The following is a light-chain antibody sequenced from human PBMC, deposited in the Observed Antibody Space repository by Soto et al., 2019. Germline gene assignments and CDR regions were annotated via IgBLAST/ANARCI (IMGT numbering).Light chain of an antibody. CDR1: QSISSW. V-gene: IGKV1-5*03. Sequence: DIQMTQSPSTLSASVGDRVTITCRASQSISSWLAWYQKKPGKAPKLLIYKASSIESGVPSRFSGSGSGTEFTLTISSLQPDDFATYYCQQYNSYSQTFGQGTKVEIK. J-gene: IGKJ1*01. CDR3: QQYNSYSQT. CDR2: KAS.